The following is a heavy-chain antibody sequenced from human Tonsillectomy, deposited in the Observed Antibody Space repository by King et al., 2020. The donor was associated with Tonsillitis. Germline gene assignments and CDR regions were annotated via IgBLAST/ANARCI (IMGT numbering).Heavy chain of an antibody. J-gene: IGHJ4*02. CDR1: GDSISSYY. CDR2: IYYSGGT. V-gene: IGHV4-59*01. Sequence: MQLQESGPGLVKPSETLSLTCTVSGDSISSYYWSWIRQPPGKGLEWIGYIYYSGGTKYNPSLKSRVTISIDTSKNQFSLKLRSVTAADTAVYYCARGTQVSLYYFDFWGQGTLVTVSS. D-gene: IGHD1-7*01. CDR3: ARGTQVSLYYFDF.